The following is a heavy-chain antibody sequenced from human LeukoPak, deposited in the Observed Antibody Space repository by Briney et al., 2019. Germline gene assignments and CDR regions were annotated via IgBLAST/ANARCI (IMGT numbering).Heavy chain of an antibody. D-gene: IGHD3-10*01. Sequence: GGSLRLSCAASGFTFSNYGIHWVRQAPGKGLEWVAVIWYDGSNKYYADSVKGRFTISRDNSKNTLYLQMNSLRDEDTAVYYCATYYSGKYFDYWGQGTLVTVSS. V-gene: IGHV3-33*08. CDR1: GFTFSNYG. CDR2: IWYDGSNK. J-gene: IGHJ4*02. CDR3: ATYYSGKYFDY.